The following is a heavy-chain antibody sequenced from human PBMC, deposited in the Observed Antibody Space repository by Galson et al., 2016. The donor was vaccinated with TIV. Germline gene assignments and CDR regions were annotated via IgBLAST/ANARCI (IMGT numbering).Heavy chain of an antibody. D-gene: IGHD1-26*01. J-gene: IGHJ4*02. CDR1: GSTFTSNG. Sequence: QSGAEVKKPGASVKVSCKASGSTFTSNGISWVRQAPGQGLEWMGWISAYNGDTNHEQKFQGRVTMTTDTSTSTAYMELRSLRSDDTAVYYCARSNGGSYRAPSFDYWGQGTLVTVSS. V-gene: IGHV1-18*01. CDR3: ARSNGGSYRAPSFDY. CDR2: ISAYNGDT.